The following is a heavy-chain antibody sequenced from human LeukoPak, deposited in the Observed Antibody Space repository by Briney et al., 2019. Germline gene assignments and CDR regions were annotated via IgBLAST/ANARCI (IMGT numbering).Heavy chain of an antibody. V-gene: IGHV1-2*02. CDR3: ARACSGNTCLARPFDY. D-gene: IGHD2-15*01. CDR2: INPNSGGT. Sequence: ASVTVSCKASVYTFTGYYMHWVRQAPGQGREWMGWINPNSGGTSYAQKFQGRVTMTGDTSISSAYMELSRLRSDDTAVYYCARACSGNTCLARPFDYWGQGTLVTVSS. J-gene: IGHJ4*02. CDR1: VYTFTGYY.